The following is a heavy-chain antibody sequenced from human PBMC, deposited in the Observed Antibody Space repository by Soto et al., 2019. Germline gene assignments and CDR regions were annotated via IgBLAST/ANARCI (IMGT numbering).Heavy chain of an antibody. V-gene: IGHV3-21*01. CDR3: ARGGSILLWFGELHHMDV. CDR2: ISSSSSYI. Sequence: EVQLVESGGGLVKPGGSLRLSCAASGFTFSSYSMNWVRQAPGKGLEWVSSISSSSSYIYYADSVKGRFTISRDNAKNSLYLQMNSLRAEDTAVYYCARGGSILLWFGELHHMDVWGQGTTVTVSS. CDR1: GFTFSSYS. J-gene: IGHJ6*02. D-gene: IGHD3-10*01.